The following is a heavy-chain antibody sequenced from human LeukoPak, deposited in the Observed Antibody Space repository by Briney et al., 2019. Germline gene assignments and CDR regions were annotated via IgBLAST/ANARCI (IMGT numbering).Heavy chain of an antibody. CDR3: ARDQSSYYGSGSYYTTRSNYYYYMDV. V-gene: IGHV4-4*07. CDR1: GGSISSYY. J-gene: IGHJ6*03. Sequence: SETLSLTCTVSGGSISSYYWSWIRQPAGKELEWIGRIYTSGSTNYNPSLKSRVTMSVDTSKNQFSLKLSSVTAADTAVYYCARDQSSYYGSGSYYTTRSNYYYYMDVWGKGTTVTVSS. CDR2: IYTSGST. D-gene: IGHD3-10*01.